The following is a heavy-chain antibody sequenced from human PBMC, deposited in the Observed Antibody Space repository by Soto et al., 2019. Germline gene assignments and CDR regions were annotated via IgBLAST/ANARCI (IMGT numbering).Heavy chain of an antibody. CDR2: ISYDGSNK. V-gene: IGHV3-30-3*01. Sequence: PGGSLRLSCAASGFTCRSYAMHWVRQAPGKGLEWVAVISYDGSNKYYADSVKGRFTISRDNSKNTLYLQMNSLRAEDTAVYYCSRDQSWNPPSWWFDPWGQGTLVTVSS. D-gene: IGHD1-1*01. J-gene: IGHJ5*02. CDR3: SRDQSWNPPSWWFDP. CDR1: GFTCRSYA.